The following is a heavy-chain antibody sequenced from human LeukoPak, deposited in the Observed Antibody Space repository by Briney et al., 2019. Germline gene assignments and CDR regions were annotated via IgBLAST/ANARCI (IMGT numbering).Heavy chain of an antibody. CDR3: AKFYYDSTGPQRAFDI. V-gene: IGHV3-23*01. CDR2: ISGSGGST. D-gene: IGHD3-22*01. J-gene: IGHJ3*02. CDR1: GFTFSSYG. Sequence: QSGGSLRLSCAASGFTFSSYGMSWVRQAPGKGLEWVSAISGSGGSTYYADSVKGRFTISRDNSKNTLYLQMNSLRAEDTAVYYCAKFYYDSTGPQRAFDIWGQGTMVTVSS.